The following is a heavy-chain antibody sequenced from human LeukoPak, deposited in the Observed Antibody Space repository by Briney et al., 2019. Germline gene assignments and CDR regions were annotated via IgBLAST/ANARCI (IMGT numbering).Heavy chain of an antibody. J-gene: IGHJ6*02. Sequence: KTSETLSLTCAVYGGSFSGYYWSWIRQPPGKGLEWIGEINHSGSTNYNPSLKSRVTISVDTSKNQFSLKLSSVTAADTAVYYCARVVATIPYYYYYYGMDAWGQGTTVTVSS. CDR2: INHSGST. CDR1: GGSFSGYY. D-gene: IGHD5-12*01. V-gene: IGHV4-34*01. CDR3: ARVVATIPYYYYYYGMDA.